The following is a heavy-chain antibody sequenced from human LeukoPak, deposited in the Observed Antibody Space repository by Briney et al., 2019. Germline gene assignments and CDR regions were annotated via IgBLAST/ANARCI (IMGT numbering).Heavy chain of an antibody. J-gene: IGHJ4*02. CDR2: IYSGGST. CDR3: ARDRGSYVWDY. V-gene: IGHV3-66*02. D-gene: IGHD3-16*01. Sequence: PGGSLRLSCAASGFTVSSNYMNWVRQAPGKGLEWVSVIYSGGSTYYADSVKGRFTISRDNSKNTLYLQMNSLRPEDTAVYYCARDRGSYVWDYWGQGTLVTVSS. CDR1: GFTVSSNY.